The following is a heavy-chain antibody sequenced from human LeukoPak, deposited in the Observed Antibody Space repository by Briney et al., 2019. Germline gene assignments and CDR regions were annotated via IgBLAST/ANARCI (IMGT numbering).Heavy chain of an antibody. J-gene: IGHJ3*01. CDR1: GYTFTNYY. CDR2: INPSRGST. CDR3: ARGHFYGSSGYHDTFDV. V-gene: IGHV1-46*01. D-gene: IGHD3-22*01. Sequence: ASVKVSCKAYGYTFTNYYMHWVRQAPGQGLEWMGMINPSRGSTSYPQKFQGRVTMTRDMATSTVYMELSSLRSEDTAVYYCARGHFYGSSGYHDTFDVWGQGTMVTVSS.